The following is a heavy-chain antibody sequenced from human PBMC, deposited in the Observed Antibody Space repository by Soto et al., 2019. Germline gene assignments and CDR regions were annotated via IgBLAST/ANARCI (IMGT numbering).Heavy chain of an antibody. Sequence: EVQLVESGGGLVKPGGSLRLSCAASGFTFSSYSMNWVRQAPGKGLEWVSYISSSSSYIYYADSVKGRFTIYRDNAKNSLYLQMNSLRAEDTAVYYCASFRGRVNRGEYICAFDIWGQGTMVTVSS. J-gene: IGHJ3*02. CDR1: GFTFSSYS. CDR2: ISSSSSYI. D-gene: IGHD4-17*01. V-gene: IGHV3-21*01. CDR3: ASFRGRVNRGEYICAFDI.